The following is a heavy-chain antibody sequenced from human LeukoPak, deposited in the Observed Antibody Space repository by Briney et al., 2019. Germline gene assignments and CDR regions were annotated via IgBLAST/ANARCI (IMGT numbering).Heavy chain of an antibody. Sequence: GGTLRLSCAVSGFTFSSYGMSWVRQAPGKGLEWVSAISGSGSSTYYAASVKGRFTISRDNSKNTLYLQMNSLRAEDTAVYYCARVGVVGASSDFDYWGQGTLVTVSS. CDR1: GFTFSSYG. CDR2: ISGSGSST. CDR3: ARVGVVGASSDFDY. V-gene: IGHV3-23*01. J-gene: IGHJ4*02. D-gene: IGHD1-26*01.